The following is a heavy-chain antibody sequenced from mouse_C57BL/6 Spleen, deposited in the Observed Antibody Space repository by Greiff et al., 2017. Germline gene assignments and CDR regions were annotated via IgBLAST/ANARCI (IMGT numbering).Heavy chain of an antibody. CDR3: SRNSAMDY. CDR2: IYPGSGST. Sequence: QVQLQQPGAELVKPGASVKLSCKASGYTFTSYWITWVKQRPGQGLEWIGEIYPGSGSTNYNEKFKSKATLTVDTSSSTAYMQLSSLTADDSAGYYCSRNSAMDYWGQGTSVTVSS. V-gene: IGHV1-55*01. J-gene: IGHJ4*01. CDR1: GYTFTSYW. D-gene: IGHD3-1*01.